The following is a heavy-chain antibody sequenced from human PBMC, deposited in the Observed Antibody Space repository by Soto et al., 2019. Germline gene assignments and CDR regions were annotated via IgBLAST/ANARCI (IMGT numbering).Heavy chain of an antibody. D-gene: IGHD1-1*01. J-gene: IGHJ6*02. CDR3: ARGQYTDTPADYYYGMDV. CDR2: IIPIFGTA. Sequence: QVQLVQSGAEVKKPGSSVKVSCKASGGTFSSYAISWVRQAPGQGLEWMGGIIPIFGTANYAQKFQGRVTITADESTSTAYMELSSLRSEDPAVYYCARGQYTDTPADYYYGMDVWGQGTTVTVSS. CDR1: GGTFSSYA. V-gene: IGHV1-69*01.